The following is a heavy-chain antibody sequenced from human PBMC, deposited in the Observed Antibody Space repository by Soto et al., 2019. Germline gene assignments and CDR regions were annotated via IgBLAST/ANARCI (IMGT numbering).Heavy chain of an antibody. CDR3: AIVGTRFLDCPLPI. J-gene: IGHJ3*02. CDR2: ISGSGGST. CDR1: GLTFSSYA. D-gene: IGHD3-3*01. Sequence: PGGTLRLSCAASGLTFSSYARSWVRQAPGKGMEWVSAISGSGGSTYYADSVRGGFTISRDNSKKTVYRQRKSLRAEDTAVNYCAIVGTRFLDCPLPIWGPGTMVAVSS. V-gene: IGHV3-23*01.